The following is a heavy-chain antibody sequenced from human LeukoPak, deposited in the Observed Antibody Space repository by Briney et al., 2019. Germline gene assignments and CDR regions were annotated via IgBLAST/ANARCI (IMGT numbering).Heavy chain of an antibody. V-gene: IGHV4-39*07. Sequence: SETLSLTCTVSGGSISSSSYYWGWIRQPPGKGLEWIGSIYYSGSTYYNPSLKSRVTISVDTSKNQFSLKLSSVTAADTAVYYCAGNLEVHRAGTGGDDAFDIWGQGTMVTVSS. CDR3: AGNLEVHRAGTGGDDAFDI. J-gene: IGHJ3*02. CDR2: IYYSGST. D-gene: IGHD6-19*01. CDR1: GGSISSSSYY.